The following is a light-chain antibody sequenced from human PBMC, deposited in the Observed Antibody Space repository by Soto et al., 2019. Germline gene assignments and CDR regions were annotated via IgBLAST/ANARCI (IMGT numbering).Light chain of an antibody. CDR1: SSNIGAGYD. Sequence: QSVLTQPPSVSGAPGQRVTISCTGSSSNIGAGYDVHWYQQLPGTAPKLLIYGNSNRPSGVPDRFSGSKSGTSASLAFTGLQAEDEADYYCQSYDSSLSGDVFGTGTKVTVL. CDR3: QSYDSSLSGDV. CDR2: GNS. J-gene: IGLJ1*01. V-gene: IGLV1-40*01.